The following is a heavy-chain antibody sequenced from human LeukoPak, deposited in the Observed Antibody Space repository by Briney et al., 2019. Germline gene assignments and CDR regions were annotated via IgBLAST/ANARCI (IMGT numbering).Heavy chain of an antibody. D-gene: IGHD3-10*01. CDR3: ARDRGPYYYGSENNWFDP. V-gene: IGHV1-69*13. CDR2: ITPIFGTA. Sequence: GASVKVSCKASGGTFSSYAISWVRQAPGQGLEWMGGITPIFGTANYAQKFQGRVTITADESTSTAYMELSGLRSEDTAVYYCARDRGPYYYGSENNWFDPWGQGTLVAVSS. CDR1: GGTFSSYA. J-gene: IGHJ5*01.